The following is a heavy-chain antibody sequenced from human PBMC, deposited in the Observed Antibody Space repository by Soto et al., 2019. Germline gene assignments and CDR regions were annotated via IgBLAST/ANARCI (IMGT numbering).Heavy chain of an antibody. CDR2: ISGSGSTI. V-gene: IGHV3-48*03. D-gene: IGHD6-13*01. CDR1: GFTFSSHE. Sequence: GGSLRLSCEATGFTFSSHEMNWIRQTPGKRLEWIAKISGSGSTINYADSVKGRFTISRDNVQRTLHLQMDSLRVEDTGVYYCARGGIYWGRGTLVTVSS. J-gene: IGHJ1*01. CDR3: ARGGIY.